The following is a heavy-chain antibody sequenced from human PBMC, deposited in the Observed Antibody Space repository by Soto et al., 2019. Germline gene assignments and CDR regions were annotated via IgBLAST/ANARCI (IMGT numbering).Heavy chain of an antibody. J-gene: IGHJ3*02. CDR3: AKGNSGYDWPFPRGAVQRLNDAFDI. V-gene: IGHV3-23*01. D-gene: IGHD5-12*01. CDR2: ISGSGGST. CDR1: GFTFSSYA. Sequence: GGSLRLSCAASGFTFSSYAMSWVRQAPGKGLEWVSAISGSGGSTYYADSVKGRFTISRDNSKNTLYLQMNSLRAEDTAVYYCAKGNSGYDWPFPRGAVQRLNDAFDIWGQGTMVTVSS.